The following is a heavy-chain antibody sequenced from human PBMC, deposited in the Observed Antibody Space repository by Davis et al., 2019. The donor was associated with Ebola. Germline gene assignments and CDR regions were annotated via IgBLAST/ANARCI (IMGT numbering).Heavy chain of an antibody. V-gene: IGHV3-48*02. CDR3: ARLPAARNLGPQD. CDR1: GFTFSSYS. D-gene: IGHD6-6*01. CDR2: ISSSSSTI. J-gene: IGHJ4*02. Sequence: GESLKISCAASGFTFSSYSMNWVRQAPGKGLKWVSYISSSSSTIYYADSVKGRFTISRDNAKNSLYLQMNSLRDEDTAVYYCARLPAARNLGPQDWGQGTLVTVSS.